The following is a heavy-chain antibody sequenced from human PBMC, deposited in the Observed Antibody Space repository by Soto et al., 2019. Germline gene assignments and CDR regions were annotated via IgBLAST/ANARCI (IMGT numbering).Heavy chain of an antibody. CDR2: MNPDSGHA. CDR1: GYTFTNSD. D-gene: IGHD2-15*01. V-gene: IGHV1-8*01. Sequence: ASVKVSCKASGYTFTNSDINWVRQAPGQGLEWVGWMNPDSGHAAYAQKFQGRVTLTTSTSTSTVYMEMRSLGSEDTAVYYCARRPHCSGGICYYGLDNWGQGTLVTVS. CDR3: ARRPHCSGGICYYGLDN. J-gene: IGHJ4*02.